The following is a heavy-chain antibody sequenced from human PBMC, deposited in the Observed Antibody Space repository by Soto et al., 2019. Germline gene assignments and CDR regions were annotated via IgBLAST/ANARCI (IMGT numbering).Heavy chain of an antibody. J-gene: IGHJ6*02. Sequence: GSGPTLVNPTQTLTLTCTFSGFSLSTSGVGVGWIRQPPGKALEWLALIYWDDDKRYSPSLKSRLTITKDTSKNQVVLTMTNMDPVDTATYYCAHQTPLRYFDWLSMVVWGQGTTVTVSS. CDR2: IYWDDDK. V-gene: IGHV2-5*02. CDR3: AHQTPLRYFDWLSMVV. CDR1: GFSLSTSGVG. D-gene: IGHD3-9*01.